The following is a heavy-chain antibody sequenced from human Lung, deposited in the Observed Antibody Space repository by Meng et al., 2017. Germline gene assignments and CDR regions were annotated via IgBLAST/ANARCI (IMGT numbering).Heavy chain of an antibody. Sequence: VALKQWGAGLLKPSETLSLPCVVSGGSFSDYYWSWIRQPPGKGLEWIGEINHSGSTNYNPSLESRATISVDTSQNNLSLKLSSVTAADSAVYYCARGPTTMAHDFDYWGQGTLVTVSS. CDR2: INHSGST. CDR3: ARGPTTMAHDFDY. D-gene: IGHD4-11*01. V-gene: IGHV4-34*01. CDR1: GGSFSDYY. J-gene: IGHJ4*02.